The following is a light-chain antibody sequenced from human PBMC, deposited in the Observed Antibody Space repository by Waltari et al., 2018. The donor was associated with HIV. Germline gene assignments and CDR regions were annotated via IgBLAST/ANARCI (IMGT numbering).Light chain of an antibody. Sequence: QSALTQPASVTGSPGQSITISCTGTSNDVGGYNHVAWYQQHPGKAPKLLIYDVTNRPSGVSSRFSGSKSGNTASRAISGLRAEDEADYYCTSYRYSSKSYVFGTGTTVTVL. CDR1: SNDVGGYNH. V-gene: IGLV2-14*03. J-gene: IGLJ1*01. CDR3: TSYRYSSKSYV. CDR2: DVT.